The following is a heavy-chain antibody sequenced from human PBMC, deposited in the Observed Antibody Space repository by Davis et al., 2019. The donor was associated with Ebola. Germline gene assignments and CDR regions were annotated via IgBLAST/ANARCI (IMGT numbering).Heavy chain of an antibody. CDR1: GDSVGTVGYY. Sequence: MPSETLSLTCNVSGDSVGTVGYYWNWIRQSPLKGLEWIGFIYSSGSTKYNPSLKSRVAISLDVSKDHLPLRLTSVTSADWCVYYCAATNVQHYCSSTTCLSGFDFWGQGALVTVSS. D-gene: IGHD2-2*01. CDR3: AATNVQHYCSSTTCLSGFDF. CDR2: IYSSGST. V-gene: IGHV4-61*03. J-gene: IGHJ4*02.